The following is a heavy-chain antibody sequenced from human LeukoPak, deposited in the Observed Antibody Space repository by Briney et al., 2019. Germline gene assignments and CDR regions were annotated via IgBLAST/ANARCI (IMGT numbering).Heavy chain of an antibody. J-gene: IGHJ4*02. CDR2: IRYDGSNK. CDR3: ARVYGDYVPGSLDY. CDR1: GFTFSSYG. D-gene: IGHD4-17*01. Sequence: PGGSLRLSCAASGFTFSSYGMHWVRQAPGKGLEWVAFIRYDGSNKYYADSVKGRFTISRDNSKNTLYLQMNSLRAEDTAVYYYARVYGDYVPGSLDYWGQGTLVTVSS. V-gene: IGHV3-30*02.